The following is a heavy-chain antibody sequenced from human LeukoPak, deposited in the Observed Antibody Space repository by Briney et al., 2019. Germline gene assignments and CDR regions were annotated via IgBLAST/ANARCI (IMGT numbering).Heavy chain of an antibody. CDR1: GFSFSAYG. CDR2: INSDGSST. J-gene: IGHJ5*02. Sequence: SGGSLRLSCAASGFSFSAYGMNWVRQAPGKGLVWVSRINSDGSSTSYADSVKGRFTISRDNAKNTLYLQMNSLRAEDTAVYYCARVGGYPHSWFDPWGQGTLVTVSS. D-gene: IGHD5-12*01. V-gene: IGHV3-74*01. CDR3: ARVGGYPHSWFDP.